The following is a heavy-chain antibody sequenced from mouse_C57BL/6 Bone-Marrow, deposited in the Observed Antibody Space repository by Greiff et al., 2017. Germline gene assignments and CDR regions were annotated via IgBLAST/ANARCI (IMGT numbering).Heavy chain of an antibody. CDR3: SSFDGNYFDF. D-gene: IGHD2-3*01. Sequence: VQLQQSGAELVRPGASVKLSCTASGFNIKDDYIHWVKQRPEQGLEWIGWIDPEIGDTAYASKFQGKATITSDTSSNTAYLQLSSLTSEDTAVYSCSSFDGNYFDFWGQGTPLTVAS. CDR1: GFNIKDDY. J-gene: IGHJ2*01. V-gene: IGHV14-4*01. CDR2: IDPEIGDT.